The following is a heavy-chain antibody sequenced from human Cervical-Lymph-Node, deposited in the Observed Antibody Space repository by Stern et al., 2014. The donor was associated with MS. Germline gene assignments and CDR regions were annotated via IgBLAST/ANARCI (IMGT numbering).Heavy chain of an antibody. CDR1: GGSISSYY. Sequence: VQLVESGPGLVKPSETLSLTCTVSGGSISSYYWSWIRQPPGKGLEWIGYIYYSGSTNYNPSLKSRVTISVDTSKNQFSLKLSSVTAADTAVYYCAREQQLVWFDPWGQGTLVTVSS. J-gene: IGHJ5*02. D-gene: IGHD6-13*01. CDR3: AREQQLVWFDP. V-gene: IGHV4-59*01. CDR2: IYYSGST.